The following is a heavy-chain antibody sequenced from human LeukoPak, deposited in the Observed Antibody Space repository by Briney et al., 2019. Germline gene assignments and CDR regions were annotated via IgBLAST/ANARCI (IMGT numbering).Heavy chain of an antibody. CDR3: ARETSQKGAHYMDV. J-gene: IGHJ6*03. Sequence: PSETLSLTCTVSGGSVSGFYWSWIRQPPGKGLEWIGSVYYSGSTSYSPSLRSRVTISVDTSKNQFSLKLSSVTAADTAVYYCARETSQKGAHYMDVWGKGTTVTISS. D-gene: IGHD3-16*01. V-gene: IGHV4-59*02. CDR2: VYYSGST. CDR1: GGSVSGFY.